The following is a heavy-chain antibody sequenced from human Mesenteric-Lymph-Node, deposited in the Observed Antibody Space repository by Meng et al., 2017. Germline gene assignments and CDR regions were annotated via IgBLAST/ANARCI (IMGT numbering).Heavy chain of an antibody. CDR3: ARSSAFDI. V-gene: IGHV3-11*04. Sequence: GESLKTSCAAFGFTFSDYHMSWLRQAPGKGLDWISHITNTGTTVYYTDSVKGRFTISRDDAEKSLYLQINSLRGEDTAVYYCARSSAFDILGQGTMVTVSS. CDR1: GFTFSDYH. J-gene: IGHJ3*02. CDR2: ITNTGTTV.